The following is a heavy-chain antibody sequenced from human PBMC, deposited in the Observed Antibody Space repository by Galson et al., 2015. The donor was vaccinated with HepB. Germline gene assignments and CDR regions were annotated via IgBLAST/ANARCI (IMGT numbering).Heavy chain of an antibody. D-gene: IGHD6-13*01. V-gene: IGHV3-23*01. CDR1: GFTFSTFA. J-gene: IGHJ6*02. CDR2: MSGSGGNT. Sequence: SLRLSCAASGFTFSTFAMSWVRQAPGRGLEWVSSMSGSGGNTYYADSVKGRFTISRDNSKNTLYLLMNSLRAEDTAVYYCAKGILVYSSSLHYYYGMDVRGQGTTVTVSS. CDR3: AKGILVYSSSLHYYYGMDV.